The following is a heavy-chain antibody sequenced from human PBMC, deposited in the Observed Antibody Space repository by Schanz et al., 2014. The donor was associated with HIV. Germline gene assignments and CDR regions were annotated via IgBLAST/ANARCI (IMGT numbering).Heavy chain of an antibody. CDR3: AREKTTLNWFDP. CDR2: VSGYNANT. V-gene: IGHV1-18*01. Sequence: QVQLVQSGGEVKKPGASVRVSCKTSGYLFTNYGVNWVRQAPGQGPEWMGWVSGYNANTEFARVFQGRVTMTRDTSTTTAYMELRNLRANGPAVYYCAREKTTLNWFDPWGQGTLVTVSS. J-gene: IGHJ5*02. CDR1: GYLFTNYG.